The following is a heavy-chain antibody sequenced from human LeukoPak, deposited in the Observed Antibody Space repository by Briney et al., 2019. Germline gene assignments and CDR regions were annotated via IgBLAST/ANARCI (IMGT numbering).Heavy chain of an antibody. CDR1: GGSISSSNW. J-gene: IGHJ4*02. V-gene: IGHV4-4*02. CDR2: IYHSGST. Sequence: SGTLSLTCAVSGGSISSSNWWSWVRQPPGKGLEWIGEIYHSGSTNYNPSLKSRVTISVDKSKNQFSLKLSSVTAADTAVYYCARSIARRGYGYHFDYWGQGTLVTVSS. CDR3: ARSIARRGYGYHFDY. D-gene: IGHD5-12*01.